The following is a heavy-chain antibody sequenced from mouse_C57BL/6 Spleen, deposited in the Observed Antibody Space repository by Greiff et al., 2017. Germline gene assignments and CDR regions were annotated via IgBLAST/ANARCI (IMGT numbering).Heavy chain of an antibody. CDR3: ARSEAQAGVYAMDY. V-gene: IGHV1-81*01. D-gene: IGHD3-2*02. CDR2: IYPRSGNT. Sequence: VQLQQSGAELARPGASVKLSCKASGYTFTSYGISWVKQRTGQGLEWIGEIYPRSGNTYYNEKFKGKATLTADKSSSTAYMELRSLTSEDSAVYFCARSEAQAGVYAMDYWGQGTSVTVSS. J-gene: IGHJ4*01. CDR1: GYTFTSYG.